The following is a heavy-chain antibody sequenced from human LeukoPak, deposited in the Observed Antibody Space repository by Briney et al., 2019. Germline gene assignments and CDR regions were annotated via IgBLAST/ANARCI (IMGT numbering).Heavy chain of an antibody. Sequence: GGSLRLSCAASGFTFSSYGMHWVRQAPGKGLEWVAFIRYDGSNKYYADSVKGRFTISRDNSKNTLYLQMNSLRVEDTAIYYCAKVYGTTYGNFDCWGQGTQVTVSS. CDR1: GFTFSSYG. D-gene: IGHD1-7*01. CDR3: AKVYGTTYGNFDC. CDR2: IRYDGSNK. V-gene: IGHV3-30*02. J-gene: IGHJ4*02.